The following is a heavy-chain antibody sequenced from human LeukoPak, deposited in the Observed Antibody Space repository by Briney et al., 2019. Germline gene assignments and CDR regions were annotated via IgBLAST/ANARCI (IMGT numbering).Heavy chain of an antibody. CDR3: AKDDSSSWYSGFDY. CDR1: GFTFRNYV. V-gene: IGHV3-30*18. J-gene: IGHJ4*02. Sequence: GGSLRLSCAASGFTFRNYVIHWVRQAPGKGLEWVAVTSSDLNVKLYADSVKGRFTISRDNSRSTLYLQMNSLRAEDTAVYYCAKDDSSSWYSGFDYWGQGTLVTVSS. D-gene: IGHD6-13*01. CDR2: TSSDLNVK.